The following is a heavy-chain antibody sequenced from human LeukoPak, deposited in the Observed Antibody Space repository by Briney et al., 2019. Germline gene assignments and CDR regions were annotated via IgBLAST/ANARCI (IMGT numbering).Heavy chain of an antibody. CDR3: ARNYGDLDY. D-gene: IGHD4-17*01. CDR2: IYYSGST. CDR1: GGSISSYY. V-gene: IGHV4-59*01. Sequence: SETLSLTCTVSGGSISSYYWSWIRQPPGKGLEWIGYIYYSGSTNYNPSLKSRVTISVDTSKNQFSLKLSSVTAADTAVYYCARNYGDLDYWGQGTLVTVSS. J-gene: IGHJ4*02.